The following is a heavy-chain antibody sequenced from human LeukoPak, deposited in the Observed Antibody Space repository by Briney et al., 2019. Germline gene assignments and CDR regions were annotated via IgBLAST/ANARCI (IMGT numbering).Heavy chain of an antibody. J-gene: IGHJ4*02. CDR2: ISGSGGST. D-gene: IGHD3-22*01. Sequence: LTGGSQRLSCAASGFIFSSCAMSWVRQDPGKGLEWVSAISGSGGSTYYADSVKGRSTISRDNSKNTLYLQMNSLRAEDTAVYYCAKGAADYYDSSGYYGIDYWGQGTLVTVSS. CDR3: AKGAADYYDSSGYYGIDY. CDR1: GFIFSSCA. V-gene: IGHV3-23*01.